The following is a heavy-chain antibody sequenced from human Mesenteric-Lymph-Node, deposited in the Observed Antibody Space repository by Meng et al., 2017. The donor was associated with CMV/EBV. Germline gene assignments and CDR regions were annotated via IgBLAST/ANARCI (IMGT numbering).Heavy chain of an antibody. V-gene: IGHV1-69*02. Sequence: QVQLVQSGAEVKKPGSSVQLSCKASGGTFSSYTISWVRQAPGQGLEWMVRIIPNLGIANYAQKFQGRVTITADKSTSTAYMELSSLRSEDTAVYYCAGGIAAAGSRWFDPWGQGTLVTVSS. CDR2: IIPNLGIA. D-gene: IGHD6-13*01. CDR3: AGGIAAAGSRWFDP. CDR1: GGTFSSYT. J-gene: IGHJ5*02.